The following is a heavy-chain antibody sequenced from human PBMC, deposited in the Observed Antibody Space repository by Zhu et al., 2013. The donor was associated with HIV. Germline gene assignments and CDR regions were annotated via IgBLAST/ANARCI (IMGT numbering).Heavy chain of an antibody. V-gene: IGHV1-69*01. Sequence: VQLVQSGAEVKKPGSSVRVSCKASGGSFSTYSINWVRQAPGQGLEWMGGIIPIFDTTNYAQKFQGRVTITADESTSTAYMELSSLRSEDTAVYYCARVVGGXMTTVTYGGEPWFDPWGQGTLVTVSS. J-gene: IGHJ5*02. D-gene: IGHD4-17*01. CDR3: ARVVGGXMTTVTYGGEPWFDP. CDR1: GGSFSTYS. CDR2: IIPIFDTT.